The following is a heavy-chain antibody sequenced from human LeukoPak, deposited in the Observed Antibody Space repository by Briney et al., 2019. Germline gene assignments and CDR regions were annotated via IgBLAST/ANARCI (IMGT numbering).Heavy chain of an antibody. CDR1: GFTFNDYA. CDR3: AKDRTKYYYYGMDV. D-gene: IGHD2-8*01. J-gene: IGHJ6*02. Sequence: TGGSLRLSCAASGFTFNDYAMHWVRHAPGKGLEWVSGITSNSGTIAYADSVKGRFTISRDNAKNSLYLQMNSLRAEDAALYYCAKDRTKYYYYGMDVWGQGTTVTVSS. V-gene: IGHV3-9*01. CDR2: ITSNSGTI.